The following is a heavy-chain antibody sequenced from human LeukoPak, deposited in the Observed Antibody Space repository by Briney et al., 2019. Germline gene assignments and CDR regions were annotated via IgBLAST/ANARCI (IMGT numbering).Heavy chain of an antibody. Sequence: PSETLSLTCAVYGGSFSGYYWSWIRQPPGKGLEWIGEINHSGSANYNPSLKSRVTTSVDTSKNQFSLKLSSVTAADTAVYYCARAPSVLRYCSGGSCFSRGPYYFDYWGQGTLVTVSS. J-gene: IGHJ4*02. D-gene: IGHD2-15*01. CDR1: GGSFSGYY. V-gene: IGHV4-34*01. CDR2: INHSGSA. CDR3: ARAPSVLRYCSGGSCFSRGPYYFDY.